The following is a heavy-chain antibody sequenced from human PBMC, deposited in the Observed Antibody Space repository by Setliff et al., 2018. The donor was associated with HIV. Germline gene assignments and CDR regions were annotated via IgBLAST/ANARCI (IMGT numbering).Heavy chain of an antibody. CDR2: IYSSGNT. V-gene: IGHV4-4*09. CDR3: ARPSAGGGYNYWYFDL. CDR1: GGSINNYF. Sequence: SETLSLTCTVSGGSINNYFWSWIRQAPGKGLEWLGYIYSSGNTDYNPSLKTRATISLDTSRKQFSLRLSSVTAAATAVYYCARPSAGGGYNYWYFDLWGRGTLVTVSS. J-gene: IGHJ2*01. D-gene: IGHD5-12*01.